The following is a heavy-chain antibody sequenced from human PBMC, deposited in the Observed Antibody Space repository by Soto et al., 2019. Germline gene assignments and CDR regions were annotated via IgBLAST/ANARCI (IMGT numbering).Heavy chain of an antibody. V-gene: IGHV3-9*01. J-gene: IGHJ4*02. Sequence: EVQLVESGGGLVQPGRSLRLSCTASGFTFDDYAMHWVRQAPGKGLEWVSGISWNSGNRGYADSVKGRFTISRDNAKNSLYLQMNSLGPEDTAVYYCAKDQVHLAVVATRVDYWGQGTLVTVSS. CDR1: GFTFDDYA. CDR3: AKDQVHLAVVATRVDY. D-gene: IGHD6-19*01. CDR2: ISWNSGNR.